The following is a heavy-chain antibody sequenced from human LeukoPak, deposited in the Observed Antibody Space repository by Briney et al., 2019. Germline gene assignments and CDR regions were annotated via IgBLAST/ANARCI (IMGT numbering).Heavy chain of an antibody. Sequence: PGGSLRLSCAGSGFSFRSYSMNWVRQAPGKGLEWLSYITSGGTTIYYADSVEGRFTISRDNSKNTLYLQMNSLRAEDTAVYYCARDPDCSGGSCPYAFDIWGQGTMVTVSS. CDR3: ARDPDCSGGSCPYAFDI. CDR2: ITSGGTTI. V-gene: IGHV3-48*01. CDR1: GFSFRSYS. J-gene: IGHJ3*02. D-gene: IGHD2-15*01.